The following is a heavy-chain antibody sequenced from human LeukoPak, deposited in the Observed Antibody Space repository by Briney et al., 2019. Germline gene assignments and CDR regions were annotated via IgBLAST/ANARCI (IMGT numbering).Heavy chain of an antibody. CDR3: AREVYYDTSGFYSYFDY. Sequence: PSETLSLTCTVSGDSISSGRYYWSWIRQPAGKGLERIGRIYTSGSTNYNPSLKSRVTISVDTSKNQFSLKLSSVTAADTAVYYCAREVYYDTSGFYSYFDYWGQGTLVSVSS. V-gene: IGHV4-61*02. D-gene: IGHD3-22*01. CDR2: IYTSGST. CDR1: GDSISSGRYY. J-gene: IGHJ4*02.